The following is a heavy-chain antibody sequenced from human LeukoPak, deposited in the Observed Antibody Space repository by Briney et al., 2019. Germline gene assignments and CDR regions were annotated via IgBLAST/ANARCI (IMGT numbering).Heavy chain of an antibody. J-gene: IGHJ4*02. V-gene: IGHV4-59*08. CDR2: IYYSGST. CDR3: ARHLAPSSGYLTLDY. Sequence: PSETLSLTCTVSGGSISPYYWSWIRQTPGKGLEWIGYIYYSGSTNYNPSLKSRITISVDTSKNQFSLKLGSVTAADTAVYYCARHLAPSSGYLTLDYWGQGTLVTVSS. D-gene: IGHD3-22*01. CDR1: GGSISPYY.